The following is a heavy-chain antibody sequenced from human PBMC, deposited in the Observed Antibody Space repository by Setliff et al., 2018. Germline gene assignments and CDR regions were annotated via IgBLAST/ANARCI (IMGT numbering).Heavy chain of an antibody. Sequence: ASVKVSCKTSGFRFTSFGFSWVRQAPGQGLEWMGWISPYSGESNYAQKFQDRLTVSADTSTKTIYMELRSLTSDDTAVYFCTRSRGPRVVLAADFDFWGQGTLVTVSS. V-gene: IGHV1-18*04. CDR1: GFRFTSFG. CDR3: TRSRGPRVVLAADFDF. CDR2: ISPYSGES. D-gene: IGHD3-16*01. J-gene: IGHJ4*02.